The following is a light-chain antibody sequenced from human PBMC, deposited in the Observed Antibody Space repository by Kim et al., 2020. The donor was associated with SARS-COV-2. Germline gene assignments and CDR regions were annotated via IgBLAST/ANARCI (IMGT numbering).Light chain of an antibody. CDR1: QSISSY. V-gene: IGKV1-39*01. J-gene: IGKJ2*01. Sequence: SASVGDRVTITCRASQSISSYLNWYRQKSGKATELLIFAASSLHGGVTSRFSGSGSGTDFTVRISSLQPEDFASYYCEQSYSSPYTFGQGTKLEI. CDR3: EQSYSSPYT. CDR2: AAS.